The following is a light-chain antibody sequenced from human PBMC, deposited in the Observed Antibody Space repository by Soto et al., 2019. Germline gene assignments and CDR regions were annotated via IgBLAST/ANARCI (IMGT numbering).Light chain of an antibody. J-gene: IGLJ3*02. CDR1: SSDVGGYNY. V-gene: IGLV2-8*01. Sequence: QSALTQPPSASGARGQSVTISCTGTSSDVGGYNYVSWYQQHPGKAPKLKIYEVSKRPSGVPDSFSGNKSGNTASLTVSGLQPEEEADYCCRSYAGSNNLGVFGGGTKLTVL. CDR2: EVS. CDR3: RSYAGSNNLGV.